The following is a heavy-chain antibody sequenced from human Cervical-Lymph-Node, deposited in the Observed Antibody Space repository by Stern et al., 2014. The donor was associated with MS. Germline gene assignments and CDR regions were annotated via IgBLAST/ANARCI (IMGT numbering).Heavy chain of an antibody. D-gene: IGHD4-17*01. V-gene: IGHV1-24*01. Sequence: VQLVQSGAEVKKPGASVKVSCKGSGYSLTDLSRHWVRQPPGKGLEWMGGFAPDDAETIYAQQSQGRLTMTEDTSADTAYMELSSLRSEDTAVYYCVRYGDYVDAFDMWGQGTMVTVSS. CDR3: VRYGDYVDAFDM. J-gene: IGHJ3*02. CDR2: FAPDDAET. CDR1: GYSLTDLS.